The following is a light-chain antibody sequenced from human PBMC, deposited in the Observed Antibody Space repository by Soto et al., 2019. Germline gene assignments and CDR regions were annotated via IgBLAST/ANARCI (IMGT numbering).Light chain of an antibody. V-gene: IGKV3-15*01. CDR3: QQYRSWPRT. Sequence: EIVLTQSPATLSVSPGERVTLSCRASQSVDINLAWYQQKPGQAPRLLIYGASTRATDMPGRFSGRGAGAEFTLTISSLQSEDFAVYYCQQYRSWPRTVGQGTKVE. CDR2: GAS. J-gene: IGKJ1*01. CDR1: QSVDIN.